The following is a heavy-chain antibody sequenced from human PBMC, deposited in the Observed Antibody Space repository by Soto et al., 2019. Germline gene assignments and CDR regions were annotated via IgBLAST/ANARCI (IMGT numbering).Heavy chain of an antibody. J-gene: IGHJ4*02. V-gene: IGHV4-59*01. D-gene: IGHD6-19*01. CDR1: GGSISGSY. CDR2: VYYTGST. Sequence: SETLSLTCSVSGGSISGSYWSWIRQSPGKGLEWLGYVYYTGSTNYSPSLRSRVSISVDTSKNEFPLRLSSVTAADTAVYFCARSVAVPGAHIDYWGQGTQVTVSS. CDR3: ARSVAVPGAHIDY.